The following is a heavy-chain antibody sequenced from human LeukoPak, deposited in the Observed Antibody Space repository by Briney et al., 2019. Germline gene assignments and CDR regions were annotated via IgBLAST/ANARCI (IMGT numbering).Heavy chain of an antibody. Sequence: SEALSLTCTVSGGSISSYYWSWIRQPPGKGLEWIGYIYYSGSTNYNPSLKSRVTISVDTSKYQFSLKLSSVTAADTAVYYCARNYGGNSPRAYYYYYYGMDVWGQGTTVTVSS. CDR3: ARNYGGNSPRAYYYYYYGMDV. J-gene: IGHJ6*02. CDR1: GGSISSYY. D-gene: IGHD4-23*01. V-gene: IGHV4-59*01. CDR2: IYYSGST.